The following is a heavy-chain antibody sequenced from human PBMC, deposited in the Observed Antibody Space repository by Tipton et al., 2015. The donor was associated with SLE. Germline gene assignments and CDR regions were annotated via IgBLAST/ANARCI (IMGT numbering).Heavy chain of an antibody. Sequence: GSLRLSCAASGLTFSAHYMDWIRQAPGKGLGWVGRIRKKTNGYSTEYAAVVKGRFTISRDDSRNSFFVQMNSLKTEDTAVYYCARVCNDLWYLDLWGRGTLVTVSS. V-gene: IGHV3-72*01. CDR3: ARVCNDLWYLDL. CDR2: IRKKTNGYST. J-gene: IGHJ2*01. CDR1: GLTFSAHY.